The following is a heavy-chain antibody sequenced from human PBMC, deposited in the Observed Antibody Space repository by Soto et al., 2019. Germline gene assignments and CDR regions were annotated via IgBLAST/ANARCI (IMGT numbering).Heavy chain of an antibody. V-gene: IGHV6-1*01. CDR3: ARGLEPNILTLHYYYGMDV. D-gene: IGHD3-9*01. CDR2: TYYRSKWYN. Sequence: SQTLSLTCAISGDSVSSNSAAWNWIRQSPSRGLEWLGRTYYRSKWYNDYAVSVKSRITINPDTSKNQFSLKLSSVTAADSAVYFCARGLEPNILTLHYYYGMDVWGQGTTVTVSS. J-gene: IGHJ6*02. CDR1: GDSVSSNSAA.